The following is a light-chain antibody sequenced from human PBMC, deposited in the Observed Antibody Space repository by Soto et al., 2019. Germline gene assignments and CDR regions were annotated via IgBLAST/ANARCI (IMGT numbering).Light chain of an antibody. CDR2: DVN. CDR3: SSYTIVSPHVV. V-gene: IGLV2-14*01. CDR1: SSDIGAYDY. Sequence: QSVLTQPASVSGSPGQSITISCTGTSSDIGAYDYVSWYQQHPARAPKLIIYDVNDRPSGVSDRFSGSKSGNAASLTISGLQAEDEADYFCSSYTIVSPHVVFGGGTKLTVL. J-gene: IGLJ2*01.